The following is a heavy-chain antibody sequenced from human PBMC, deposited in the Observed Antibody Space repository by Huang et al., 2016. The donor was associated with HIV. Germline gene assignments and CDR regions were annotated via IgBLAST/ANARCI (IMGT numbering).Heavy chain of an antibody. V-gene: IGHV1-18*01. J-gene: IGHJ3*02. CDR3: ARDPKYHRIGYYRQRRGIDI. D-gene: IGHD3-22*01. CDR1: GYTFTSYG. CDR2: ITASSGDT. Sequence: QIQLMQSGPELKQPGASVKVSRKASGYTFTSYGITWVRQAPGQGPEWMGWITASSGDTEDAQKFQGRGTLTTDTSTNIAYMELRSLRSDDTAKYYCARDPKYHRIGYYRQRRGIDIWGQGTMVSVSS.